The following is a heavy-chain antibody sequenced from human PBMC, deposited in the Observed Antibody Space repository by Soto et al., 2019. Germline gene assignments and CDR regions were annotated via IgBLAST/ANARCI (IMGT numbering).Heavy chain of an antibody. CDR2: IWYDGSNK. Sequence: PGGSLRLSCAASGFTFSSYGMHWVRQAPGKGLEWVAVIWYDGSNKYYADSVKGRFTISRDNSKNTLYLQMNSLRAEDTAVYYCARDLVVVPAAKGYYYYGMDVWGQGTTVTVSS. V-gene: IGHV3-33*01. CDR1: GFTFSSYG. J-gene: IGHJ6*02. D-gene: IGHD2-2*01. CDR3: ARDLVVVPAAKGYYYYGMDV.